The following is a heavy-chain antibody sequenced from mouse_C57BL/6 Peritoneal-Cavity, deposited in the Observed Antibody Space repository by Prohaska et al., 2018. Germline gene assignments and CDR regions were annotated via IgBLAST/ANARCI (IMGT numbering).Heavy chain of an antibody. Sequence: TWVKQRHGQGLECIGDIYPGSGSTNYNEKFKSKATLTVDTSSSTAYMQLSSLTSEDSAVYYCARIDYSNYVFDYWGQGTTLTVSS. J-gene: IGHJ2*01. CDR2: IYPGSGST. D-gene: IGHD2-5*01. V-gene: IGHV1-55*01. CDR3: ARIDYSNYVFDY.